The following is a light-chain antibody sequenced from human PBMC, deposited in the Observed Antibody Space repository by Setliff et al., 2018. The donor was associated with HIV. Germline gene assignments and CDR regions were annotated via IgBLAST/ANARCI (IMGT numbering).Light chain of an antibody. CDR2: EVS. Sequence: QSVLAQSASVSGSPGQSITISCTGTSSDVNGYNHVSWYQQHPGKAPKLMIYEVSNRPSGVSNRFSGSKSGNTASLTISGLQAEDEADYYCSSYTSSSTPYVFGTGTKVTVL. J-gene: IGLJ1*01. V-gene: IGLV2-14*01. CDR1: SSDVNGYNH. CDR3: SSYTSSSTPYV.